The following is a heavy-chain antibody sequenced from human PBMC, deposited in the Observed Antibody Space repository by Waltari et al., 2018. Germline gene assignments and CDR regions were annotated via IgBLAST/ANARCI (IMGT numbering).Heavy chain of an antibody. J-gene: IGHJ3*02. V-gene: IGHV3-7*03. CDR3: ARDNYDSSGYAFDI. CDR1: GFTFSSYW. CDR2: IKQDGSEK. D-gene: IGHD3-22*01. Sequence: EVQLVESGGGLVQPGGSLRLSCAASGFTFSSYWMSWVRQAPGKGLEWVANIKQDGSEKYYVDSVKGRFTISRDNAKNSLYLQMNSLRAEDTAMYYCARDNYDSSGYAFDIWGQGTMVTVSS.